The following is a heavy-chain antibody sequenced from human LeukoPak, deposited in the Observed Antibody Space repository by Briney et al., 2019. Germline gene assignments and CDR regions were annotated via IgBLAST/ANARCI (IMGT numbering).Heavy chain of an antibody. V-gene: IGHV3-48*03. D-gene: IGHD4-17*01. CDR3: AKDQNGDLGY. J-gene: IGHJ4*02. CDR2: ISSSGSTI. Sequence: HPGGSLRLSCAASGFTFSSYEMNWVRQAPGKGLEWVSYISSSGSTIYYADSVKGRFTISRDNSKNTLYLQMNSLRAEDTAVYYCAKDQNGDLGYWGQGTLVTVSS. CDR1: GFTFSSYE.